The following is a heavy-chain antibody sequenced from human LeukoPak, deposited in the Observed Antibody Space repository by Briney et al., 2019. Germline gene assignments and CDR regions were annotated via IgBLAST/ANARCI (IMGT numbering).Heavy chain of an antibody. Sequence: GGSLRLACAASGFTFTDYNLNWVRQAPGKGLEWVSSISSNDVYIYYADSVQGRFTVSRDNARNSLYLQMNSLRVEDTAVYYCARESMSETTIDYWGQGTLVTVSS. CDR3: ARESMSETTIDY. D-gene: IGHD1-7*01. CDR2: ISSNDVYI. CDR1: GFTFTDYN. V-gene: IGHV3-21*06. J-gene: IGHJ4*02.